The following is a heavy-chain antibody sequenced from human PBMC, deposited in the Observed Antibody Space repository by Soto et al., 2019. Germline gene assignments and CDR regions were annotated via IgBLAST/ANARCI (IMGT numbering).Heavy chain of an antibody. CDR1: GFTFSDYW. CDR3: ERERINYYYEAV. V-gene: IGHV3-74*01. CDR2: IKRDGSTT. J-gene: IGHJ6*03. Sequence: GGSLRLSCAASGFTFSDYWMHWVRQAPGKGLEWVSRIKRDGSTTNYADSVKGRFTISRDNAKNTLYLEMNSLRVEDTADYYCERERINYYYEAVWGKGPRSPSP.